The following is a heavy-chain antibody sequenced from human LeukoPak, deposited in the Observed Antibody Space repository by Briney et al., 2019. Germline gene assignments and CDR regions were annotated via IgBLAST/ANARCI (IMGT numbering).Heavy chain of an antibody. D-gene: IGHD3-16*01. CDR1: GFTFSRYA. CDR2: ISGSGGST. V-gene: IGHV3-23*01. CDR3: AKDPFGGVSITFDY. Sequence: GGSLRLSCAASGFTFSRYAMSWVRQAPGKGPEWVSSISGSGGSTYYADSVKGRFTISRDNSKNTLYLQMNSLRAEDTAVYYCAKDPFGGVSITFDYWGQGSLVTVSS. J-gene: IGHJ4*02.